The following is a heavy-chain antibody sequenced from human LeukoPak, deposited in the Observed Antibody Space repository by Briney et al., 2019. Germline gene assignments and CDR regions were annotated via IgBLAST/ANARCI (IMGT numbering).Heavy chain of an antibody. CDR1: GGSISSSSYY. V-gene: IGHV4-39*07. CDR3: ARDFSEYAIRRNTYYYYMDV. CDR2: IYYSGST. Sequence: SETLSLTCTVSGGSISSSSYYWGWIRQPPGKGLEWIGSIYYSGSTYYNPSLKSRVTISVDTSKNQFSLKLSSVTAADTAVYYCARDFSEYAIRRNTYYYYMDVWGKGTTVTVSS. D-gene: IGHD2-8*01. J-gene: IGHJ6*03.